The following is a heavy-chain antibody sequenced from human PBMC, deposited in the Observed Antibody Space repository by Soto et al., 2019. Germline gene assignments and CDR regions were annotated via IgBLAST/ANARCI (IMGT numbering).Heavy chain of an antibody. Sequence: QVQLQESGPGLVKPSQTLSLTCTVSGGSISSGGYYWSWIRQHPGKGLEWIGYIYSSGSTYCNPSLKSRVTISVATSKNQFSLNLYSVTAADTALYYCARAARGYGEGNWFAPWGQGTLVTVSS. CDR1: GGSISSGGYY. CDR3: ARAARGYGEGNWFAP. J-gene: IGHJ5*02. D-gene: IGHD5-12*01. V-gene: IGHV4-31*03. CDR2: IYSSGST.